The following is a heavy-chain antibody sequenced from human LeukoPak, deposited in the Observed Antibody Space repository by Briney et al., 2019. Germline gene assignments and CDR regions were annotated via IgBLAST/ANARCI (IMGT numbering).Heavy chain of an antibody. CDR2: IIPILGIA. CDR1: GGTFSSYA. Sequence: ASVKVSCKASGGTFSSYAISWVRQAPGQGLEWMGRIIPILGIANYAQKFQGRATITADKSTSTAYMELSSLRSEDTAVYYCARERDSSGYYYALYGMDVWGQGTTVTVSS. CDR3: ARERDSSGYYYALYGMDV. J-gene: IGHJ6*02. V-gene: IGHV1-69*04. D-gene: IGHD3-22*01.